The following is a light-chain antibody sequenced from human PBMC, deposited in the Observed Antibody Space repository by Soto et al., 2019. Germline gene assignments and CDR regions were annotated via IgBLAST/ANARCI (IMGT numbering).Light chain of an antibody. CDR1: QGISNY. V-gene: IGKV1D-43*01. CDR2: SAS. Sequence: AIRMTQSPFSLSASVGDRVTISCWASQGISNYLAWFQQKPGRAPKFFMYSASSLLSGVPSRFSGSGSGTDYTLTITSLQHEYCAAHHFQQYYTTLTFGGGTQVEIK. J-gene: IGKJ4*01. CDR3: QQYYTTLT.